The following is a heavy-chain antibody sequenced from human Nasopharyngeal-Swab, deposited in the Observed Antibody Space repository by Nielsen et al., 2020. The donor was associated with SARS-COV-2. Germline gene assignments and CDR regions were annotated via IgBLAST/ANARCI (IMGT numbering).Heavy chain of an antibody. V-gene: IGHV3-15*01. CDR2: IKSKTDGGTT. J-gene: IGHJ4*02. CDR3: TTDLRYYDSSGTIDY. CDR1: GFTFSNAW. D-gene: IGHD3-22*01. Sequence: GGSLRLSCAASGFTFSNAWMSWVRQAPGKELEWVGRIKSKTDGGTTDYAAPVKGRFTISRDDSKNTLYLQMNSLKTEDTAVYYCTTDLRYYDSSGTIDYWGQGTLVTVSS.